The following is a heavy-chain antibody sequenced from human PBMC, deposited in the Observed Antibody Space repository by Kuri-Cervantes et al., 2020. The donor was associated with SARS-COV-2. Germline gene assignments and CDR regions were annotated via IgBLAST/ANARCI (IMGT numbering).Heavy chain of an antibody. V-gene: IGHV1-8*02. Sequence: ASVKVSCKAPGYTFTSYDINWVRQATGQGLEWMGWMNPNSGNTGYAQKFQGRVTMTRNTSISTAYMELSSLRSEDTAVYYCAREGVVPAAISPYWYFDLWGRGTLVTVSS. D-gene: IGHD2-2*02. CDR3: AREGVVPAAISPYWYFDL. J-gene: IGHJ2*01. CDR1: GYTFTSYD. CDR2: MNPNSGNT.